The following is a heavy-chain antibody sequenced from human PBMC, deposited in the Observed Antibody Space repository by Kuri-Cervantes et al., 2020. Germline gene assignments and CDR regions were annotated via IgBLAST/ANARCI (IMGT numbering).Heavy chain of an antibody. CDR3: ARDRGCSSTSCYCTWFDP. Sequence: ASVKVTCKAAGYTSTCNGIIWVRQAPGQGLEWRGWISAYNGNTNYAQKFQGRVTITADESTSTAYMELSSLRSEDTAVYYCARDRGCSSTSCYCTWFDPWGQGTLVTVSS. J-gene: IGHJ5*02. V-gene: IGHV1-18*01. CDR1: GYTSTCNG. D-gene: IGHD2-2*01. CDR2: ISAYNGNT.